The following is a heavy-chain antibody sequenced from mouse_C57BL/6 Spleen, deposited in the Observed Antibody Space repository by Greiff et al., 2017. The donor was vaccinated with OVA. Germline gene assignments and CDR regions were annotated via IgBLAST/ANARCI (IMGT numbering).Heavy chain of an antibody. CDR2: IHPNSGST. Sequence: QVQLQQPGAELVKPGASVKLSCKASGYTFTSYWMHWVKQRPGQGLEWIGMIHPNSGSTNYNEKFKSKATLTVDKSSSTAYMQLSSLTSEDSAVYYCATTMVTTAPYAMDYWGQGTSVTVSS. CDR3: ATTMVTTAPYAMDY. CDR1: GYTFTSYW. D-gene: IGHD2-2*01. V-gene: IGHV1-64*01. J-gene: IGHJ4*01.